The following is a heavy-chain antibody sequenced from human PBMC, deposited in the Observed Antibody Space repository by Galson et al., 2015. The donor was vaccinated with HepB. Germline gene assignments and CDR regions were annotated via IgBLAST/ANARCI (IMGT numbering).Heavy chain of an antibody. V-gene: IGHV3-7*01. D-gene: IGHD3-22*01. CDR3: ARDEPEYYYESSGYYRN. J-gene: IGHJ4*02. CDR2: IKQDGSEK. Sequence: SLRLSCAASGFTFSSYWMSWVRQAPGKGLEWVANIKQDGSEKYYVDSVKGRFTISRDNAKNSLYLQMNSLRAEDTAVYYCARDEPEYYYESSGYYRNWGQGTLVTVSS. CDR1: GFTFSSYW.